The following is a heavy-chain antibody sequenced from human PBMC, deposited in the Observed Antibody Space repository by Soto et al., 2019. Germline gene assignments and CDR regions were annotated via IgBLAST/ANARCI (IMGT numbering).Heavy chain of an antibody. CDR3: ARDPSLERVAGTVYYYYGMDV. J-gene: IGHJ6*02. Sequence: QVQLVESGGGVVQPGRSLRLSCAASGFTFSSYGMHWVRQAPGKGLEWVADIWYDGSNKYYADSVKGRFTISRDNSKNTLYLQMNSLRAEDTAVYYCARDPSLERVAGTVYYYYGMDVWGQGTTVTVSS. V-gene: IGHV3-33*01. D-gene: IGHD6-19*01. CDR1: GFTFSSYG. CDR2: IWYDGSNK.